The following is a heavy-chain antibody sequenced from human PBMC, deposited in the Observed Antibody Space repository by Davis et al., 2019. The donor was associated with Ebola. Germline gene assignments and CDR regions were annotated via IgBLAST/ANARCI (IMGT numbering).Heavy chain of an antibody. D-gene: IGHD1-14*01. V-gene: IGHV4-31*03. CDR2: IYYSGST. J-gene: IGHJ4*02. CDR3: AREPRTLYFDY. Sequence: MPSETLSLTCTVSGGSISSGGYYWSWIRQHPGKGLEWIGYIYYSGSTYYNPSLKSRVTISVDTSKNQFSLKLSSVTAADTAVYYCAREPRTLYFDYWGQGTLVTVSS. CDR1: GGSISSGGYY.